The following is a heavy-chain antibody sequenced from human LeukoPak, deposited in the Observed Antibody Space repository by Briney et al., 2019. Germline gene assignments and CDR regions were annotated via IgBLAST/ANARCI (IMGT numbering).Heavy chain of an antibody. Sequence: GGSLRLSCAASGFTFSDYYMSWIRQAPGKGLEWVSYIRSSDSTISYADSVKGRFTISRDNAKNSLYLQMNSLRAEDTAVYYCAKDPSMVRGVIIDVWGQGITVTVSS. CDR1: GFTFSDYY. CDR2: IRSSDSTI. D-gene: IGHD3-10*01. V-gene: IGHV3-11*04. J-gene: IGHJ6*02. CDR3: AKDPSMVRGVIIDV.